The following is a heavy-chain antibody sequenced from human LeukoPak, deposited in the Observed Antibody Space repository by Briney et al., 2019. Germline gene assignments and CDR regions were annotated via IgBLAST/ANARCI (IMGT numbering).Heavy chain of an antibody. CDR1: GYTFTSYY. V-gene: IGHV1-46*01. CDR2: INPSGGST. D-gene: IGHD6-19*01. Sequence: GASVKVSCKASGYTFTSYYMHWVRQAPGQGLEWMGIINPSGGSTSYAQKFQGRVTMTRDMSTSTVYMELSSLRSEDTAVYYCARARIAVAGTGWFDPWGQGTLVTVSS. J-gene: IGHJ5*02. CDR3: ARARIAVAGTGWFDP.